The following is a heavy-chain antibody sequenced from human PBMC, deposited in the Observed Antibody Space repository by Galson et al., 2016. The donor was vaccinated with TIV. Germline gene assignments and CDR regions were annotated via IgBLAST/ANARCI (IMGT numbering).Heavy chain of an antibody. J-gene: IGHJ6*02. D-gene: IGHD3-16*01. CDR2: IIPLSGT. V-gene: IGHV1-69*13. CDR3: ARGGHYALDV. Sequence: SVKVSCKASGGVFNNYAILWVRQAPGQGLEWMGGIIPLSGTTYAKKFQGRLTVTADEGTKTTYMDLSRLTSDDTAVYYCARGGHYALDVRGQGTAVTVSS. CDR1: GGVFNNYA.